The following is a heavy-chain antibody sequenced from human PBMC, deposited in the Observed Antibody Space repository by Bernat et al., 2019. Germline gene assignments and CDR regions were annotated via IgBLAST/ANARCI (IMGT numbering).Heavy chain of an antibody. D-gene: IGHD6-13*01. CDR1: GYSFTSYW. J-gene: IGHJ2*01. CDR3: ARRPSSSSWYFNWYFDL. Sequence: EVQLVQSGAEVKKPGESLKISCKGSGYSFTSYWIGWVRRMPGKGLEWMGIIYPGDSDTRYSPSFQGQVTISADKSISTAYLQWSSLKASDTAMYYCARRPSSSSWYFNWYFDLWGRGTLVTVSS. V-gene: IGHV5-51*01. CDR2: IYPGDSDT.